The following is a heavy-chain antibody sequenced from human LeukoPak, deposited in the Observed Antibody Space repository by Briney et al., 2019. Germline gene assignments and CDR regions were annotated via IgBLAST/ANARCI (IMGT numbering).Heavy chain of an antibody. V-gene: IGHV4-59*11. Sequence: SETLSLTCSVSGVSMSTHYWTWIRQPPGKGLEWIGYVYSSGSTYYNPSLKSRVTISLDSSKSQFSLRLNSVAAADTAVYYCARGTDVQWDYWGQGTLVIVSS. CDR1: GVSMSTHY. J-gene: IGHJ4*02. D-gene: IGHD6-19*01. CDR3: ARGTDVQWDY. CDR2: VYSSGST.